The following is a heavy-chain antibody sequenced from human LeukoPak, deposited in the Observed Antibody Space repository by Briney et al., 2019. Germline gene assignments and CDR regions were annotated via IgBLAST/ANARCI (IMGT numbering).Heavy chain of an antibody. CDR3: VRGNDYGGPHY. CDR1: GFTFSSYW. V-gene: IGHV3-74*01. D-gene: IGHD4-23*01. Sequence: GGSLRLSCAVSGFTFSSYWMHWVRQAPGKGLVWVSRIDRDGSRINYADSAKGRFTISRDNGKNTLFLQMNSLRAEDAAVYYCVRGNDYGGPHYWGQGTLVTVSS. CDR2: IDRDGSRI. J-gene: IGHJ4*02.